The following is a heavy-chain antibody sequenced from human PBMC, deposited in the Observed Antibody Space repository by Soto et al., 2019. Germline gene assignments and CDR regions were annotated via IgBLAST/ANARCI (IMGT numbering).Heavy chain of an antibody. D-gene: IGHD3-10*01. CDR2: IKQDGSEK. CDR1: GLTFSSYW. Sequence: EVQLVESGGGLAQPGGSLRLSCAASGLTFSSYWMTWVRQAPGKGLEWVANIKQDGSEKYYVDSVKGRFTISRDNAKNSLYPQMNNLRVEDTAVYYCARGGAIGDDPWGHGTLVTVSS. J-gene: IGHJ5*02. CDR3: ARGGAIGDDP. V-gene: IGHV3-7*01.